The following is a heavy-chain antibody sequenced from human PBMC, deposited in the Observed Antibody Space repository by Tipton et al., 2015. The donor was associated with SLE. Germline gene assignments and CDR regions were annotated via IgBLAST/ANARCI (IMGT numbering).Heavy chain of an antibody. J-gene: IGHJ2*01. Sequence: TLSLTCTVSGGSVSTYYWSWIRLPPGKGLEWIGYIYYSGGTSYNPSLNSRVTISVDTSRNQFSLKLTSVTAADSAVYYCARYSLTNWLLDLWGRGTLVTVSS. CDR1: GGSVSTYY. CDR3: ARYSLTNWLLDL. CDR2: IYYSGGT. V-gene: IGHV4-59*02. D-gene: IGHD1-1*01.